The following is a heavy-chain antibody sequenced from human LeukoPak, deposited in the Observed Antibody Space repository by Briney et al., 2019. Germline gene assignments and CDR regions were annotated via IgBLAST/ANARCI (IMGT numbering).Heavy chain of an antibody. CDR2: ISSSSGTI. J-gene: IGHJ4*02. Sequence: GGSLRLSCAASGFTVSSNYMSWVRQAPGKGLEWVSYISSSSGTIYYADSVQGRFTISRDNAKNSLYLQMNSLRAEDTAVYYCARRLTASGKHYFDYWGQGTLVTVSS. CDR1: GFTVSSNY. CDR3: ARRLTASGKHYFDY. V-gene: IGHV3-48*01. D-gene: IGHD6-13*01.